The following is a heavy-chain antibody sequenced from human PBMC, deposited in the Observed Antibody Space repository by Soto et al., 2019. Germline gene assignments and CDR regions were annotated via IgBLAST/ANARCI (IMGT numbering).Heavy chain of an antibody. CDR3: ARGGGSDSFDY. Sequence: SATLSLTCTVSGASITFGGYSWSWIRQTPGKGLEWIGYINHLETTFYNPSFESRLTLSIDRAKNQFSLKLHSMSAADRAVYFCARGGGSDSFDYWGQGILVTSPQ. CDR1: GASITFGGYS. CDR2: INHLETT. J-gene: IGHJ4*02. V-gene: IGHV4-30-2*01. D-gene: IGHD1-26*01.